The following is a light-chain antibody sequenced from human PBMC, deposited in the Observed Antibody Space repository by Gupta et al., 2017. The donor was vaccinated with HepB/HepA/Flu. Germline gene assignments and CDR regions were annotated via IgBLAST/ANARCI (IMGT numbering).Light chain of an antibody. CDR3: QQYGSSQEFT. CDR1: QSVSSSY. CDR2: GAS. V-gene: IGKV3-20*01. Sequence: EIVLTQSPGILSLSPGERATLSCRASQSVSSSYLAWYQRKPGQAPTLLIYGASNRATGIPDRFSGRGSGTDFTLTISRLEPEDFAVYYCQQYGSSQEFTFGQGTRL. J-gene: IGKJ5*01.